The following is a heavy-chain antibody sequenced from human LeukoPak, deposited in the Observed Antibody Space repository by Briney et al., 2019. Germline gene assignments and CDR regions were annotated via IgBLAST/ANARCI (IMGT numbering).Heavy chain of an antibody. CDR3: ARGYILERHMIVVREYFDY. CDR1: GGSISSSSYY. D-gene: IGHD3-22*01. CDR2: IYYSGST. Sequence: SEPLSLTCTVSGGSISSSSYYWGWIRQPPGKGLEWIGSIYYSGSTYYNPSLKSRVTISVDTSKNQFSLKLSSVTAADTAVYYCARGYILERHMIVVREYFDYWGQGTLVTVSS. J-gene: IGHJ4*02. V-gene: IGHV4-39*07.